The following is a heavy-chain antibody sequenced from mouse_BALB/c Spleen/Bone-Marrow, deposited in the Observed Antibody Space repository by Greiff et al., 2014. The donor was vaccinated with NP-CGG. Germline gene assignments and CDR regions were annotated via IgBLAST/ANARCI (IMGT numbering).Heavy chain of an antibody. J-gene: IGHJ3*01. CDR2: INPESNTI. CDR1: GFDFSRYW. CDR3: ARLGYYGWFAY. Sequence: DVKLVESGGGLVQPGGSLKLSCAASGFDFSRYWMSWVRQAPGKGLQWIGEINPESNTINYSPSLKDKFIISRDNAKNTLYLQMSKVKSEDAALYCCARLGYYGWFAYWGHGTLVTVSA. D-gene: IGHD2-3*01. V-gene: IGHV4-1*02.